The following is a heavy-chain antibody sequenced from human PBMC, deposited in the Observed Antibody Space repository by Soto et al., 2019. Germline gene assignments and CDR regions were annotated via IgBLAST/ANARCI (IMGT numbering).Heavy chain of an antibody. D-gene: IGHD7-27*01. J-gene: IGHJ6*03. CDR3: ARGRIDPHWGSPVRYYYYMDV. CDR1: GGSFSGYY. Sequence: SETLSLTCAVYGGSFSGYYWSWIRQPPGKGLEWIGEINHSGSTNYNPSIKSRVTISVDTSKNQFSLKLSSVTAADTAVYYCARGRIDPHWGSPVRYYYYMDVWGKGTTVTVSS. V-gene: IGHV4-34*01. CDR2: INHSGST.